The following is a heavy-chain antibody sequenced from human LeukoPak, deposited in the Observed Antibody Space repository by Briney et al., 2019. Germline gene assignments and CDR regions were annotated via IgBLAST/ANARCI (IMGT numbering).Heavy chain of an antibody. CDR2: IYHSGST. CDR1: GGSISSSNW. V-gene: IGHV4-4*02. CDR3: ARETVAGTNAFDI. J-gene: IGHJ3*02. D-gene: IGHD6-19*01. Sequence: SETLSLTCAVSGGSISSSNWWSWVRQPPGKGLEWIGEIYHSGSTNYNPSLKSRVTISVDKSKNQFSLKLSSVTAADTAVYYCARETVAGTNAFDIWGQGTMVTVSS.